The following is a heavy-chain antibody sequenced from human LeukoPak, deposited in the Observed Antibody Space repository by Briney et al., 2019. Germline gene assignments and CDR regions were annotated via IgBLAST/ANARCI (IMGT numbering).Heavy chain of an antibody. CDR2: ISAYNGNT. CDR3: AREGDSSGYYPAYYFDY. CDR1: GYTFTSYG. D-gene: IGHD3-22*01. J-gene: IGHJ4*02. V-gene: IGHV1-18*01. Sequence: ASVTVSCKASGYTFTSYGISWVRQAPGQGLEWMGWISAYNGNTNYAQKLQGRVTMTTDTSTSTAYMELRSLRSDDTAVYYCAREGDSSGYYPAYYFDYWGQGTLVTVSS.